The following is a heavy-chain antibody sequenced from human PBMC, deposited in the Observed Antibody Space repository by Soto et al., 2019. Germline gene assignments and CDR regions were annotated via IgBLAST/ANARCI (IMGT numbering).Heavy chain of an antibody. D-gene: IGHD3-9*01. CDR2: LSPTTGGT. Sequence: ASVKVSCKTSGNTLTSFYIHWVRQAPGQGLEWVGRLSPTTGGTNYAQHFQGRVTVTWDMSTFTAYMELSSLIYEDTAVYYCARPPGYVTDWYYFDYWGQGIPVTVSS. V-gene: IGHV1-2*02. CDR1: GNTLTSFY. J-gene: IGHJ4*02. CDR3: ARPPGYVTDWYYFDY.